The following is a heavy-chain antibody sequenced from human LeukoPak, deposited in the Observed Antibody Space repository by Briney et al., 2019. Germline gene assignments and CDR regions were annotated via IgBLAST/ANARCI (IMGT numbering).Heavy chain of an antibody. CDR3: ARGGDWLFDY. J-gene: IGHJ4*02. Sequence: SGTLSPTCAVSGDSITSDKWCTWVRQPPRKALEWIGEIHHSKSSNYYPSLKSRVTISADKSKNQFSLELNSVTAADTAVYYCARGGDWLFDYWGQGILVTVSS. V-gene: IGHV4-4*02. D-gene: IGHD2-21*02. CDR2: IHHSKSS. CDR1: GDSITSDKW.